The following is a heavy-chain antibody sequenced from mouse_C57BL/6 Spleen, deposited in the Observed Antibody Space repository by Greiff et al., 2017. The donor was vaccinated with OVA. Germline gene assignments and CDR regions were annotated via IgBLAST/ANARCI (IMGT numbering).Heavy chain of an antibody. V-gene: IGHV1-4*01. CDR1: GYTFTSYT. Sequence: QVQLKESGAELARPGASVKMSCKASGYTFTSYTMHWVKQRPGQGLEWIGYINPSSGYTKYNQKFKDKATLTADKSSSTAYMQLSSLTSEDSAVYYCARDYDYDEDYFDYWGQGTTLTVSS. D-gene: IGHD2-4*01. CDR3: ARDYDYDEDYFDY. CDR2: INPSSGYT. J-gene: IGHJ2*01.